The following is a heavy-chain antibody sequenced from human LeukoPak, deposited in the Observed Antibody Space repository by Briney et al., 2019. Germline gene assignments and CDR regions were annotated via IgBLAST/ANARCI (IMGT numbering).Heavy chain of an antibody. D-gene: IGHD5-18*01. V-gene: IGHV1-24*01. CDR3: ATGRIQLWISYYFDY. CDR1: GYTLTELS. CDR2: FDPEDGEA. J-gene: IGHJ4*02. Sequence: ASVKVSCKVSGYTLTELSMHWVRQAPGKGLEWMGGFDPEDGEAIYAQKFQGRVTMTEDTSTDTAYMELSSLRSEDTAVYYCATGRIQLWISYYFDYWGQGTLVTVSS.